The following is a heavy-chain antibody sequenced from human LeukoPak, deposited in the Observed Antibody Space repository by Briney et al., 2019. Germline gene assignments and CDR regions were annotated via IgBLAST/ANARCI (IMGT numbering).Heavy chain of an antibody. V-gene: IGHV3-21*01. CDR2: ISSSSCYI. Sequence: GGSLRLSCAASGFTFSSYSMNWVRQAPGKGLEWVSSISSSSCYIYYADSVKGRFTISRDNAKNSLYLQMNSLRAEDTAVYYCARDLPHCTNGVCYTEGGRVRYYFDYWGQGTLVTVSS. D-gene: IGHD2-8*01. J-gene: IGHJ4*02. CDR3: ARDLPHCTNGVCYTEGGRVRYYFDY. CDR1: GFTFSSYS.